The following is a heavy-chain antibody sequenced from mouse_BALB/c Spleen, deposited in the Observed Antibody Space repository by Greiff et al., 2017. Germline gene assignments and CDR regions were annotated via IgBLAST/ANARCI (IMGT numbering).Heavy chain of an antibody. CDR2: IWAGGST. CDR3: ARDRDYYGSSPFAY. D-gene: IGHD1-1*01. V-gene: IGHV2-9*02. J-gene: IGHJ3*01. CDR1: GFSLTSYG. Sequence: VKLMESGPGLVAPSQSLSITCTVSGFSLTSYGVHWVRQPPGKGLEWLGVIWAGGSTNYNSALMSRLSISKDNSKSQVFLKMNSLQTDDTAMYYCARDRDYYGSSPFAYWGQGTLVTVSA.